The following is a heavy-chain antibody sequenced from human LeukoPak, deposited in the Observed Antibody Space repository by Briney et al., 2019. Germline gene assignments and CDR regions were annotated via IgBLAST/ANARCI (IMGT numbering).Heavy chain of an antibody. CDR2: INAGSGNT. V-gene: IGHV1-3*03. D-gene: IGHD3-10*01. CDR1: GYTFTGYY. J-gene: IGHJ5*02. CDR3: ARGAKFRSYGSGTYYTSLPFDP. Sequence: GASVKVSCKASGYTFTGYYMHWVRQAPGQRLEWMGWINAGSGNTKYSQELQGRVTITRDTSASTAYMELSSLRSEDMAVYYCARGAKFRSYGSGTYYTSLPFDPWGQGTLVTVSS.